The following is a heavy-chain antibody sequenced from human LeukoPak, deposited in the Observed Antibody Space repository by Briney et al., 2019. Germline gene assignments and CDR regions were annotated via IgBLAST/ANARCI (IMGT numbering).Heavy chain of an antibody. CDR3: AKAPDLWFGELHPFDY. CDR2: ISWNSGSI. CDR1: GFTFDDYA. D-gene: IGHD3-10*01. J-gene: IGHJ4*02. Sequence: PGGSLRLSCAASGFTFDDYAMHWVRQAPGKGLEWVSGISWNSGSIGYADSVKGRFTISRDNAKNSLYLQMNSLRAEDTALYYCAKAPDLWFGELHPFDYWGQGTLVTVSS. V-gene: IGHV3-9*01.